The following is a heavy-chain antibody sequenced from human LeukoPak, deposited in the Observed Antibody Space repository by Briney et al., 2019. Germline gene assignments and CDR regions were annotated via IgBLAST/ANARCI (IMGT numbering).Heavy chain of an antibody. CDR1: VASVSSNSIT. V-gene: IGHV6-1*01. CDR2: TYYRSTWYN. Sequence: SPILSLTWAISVASVSSNSITWNWVRQSPSRGLELLGRTYYRSTWYNDYAVSVRGRITANPDTSKNQFSLHLNSVTPEDTAVYYCARRLTQYDCFDPWGQGILVTVSS. CDR3: ARRLTQYDCFDP. J-gene: IGHJ5*02. D-gene: IGHD2-2*01.